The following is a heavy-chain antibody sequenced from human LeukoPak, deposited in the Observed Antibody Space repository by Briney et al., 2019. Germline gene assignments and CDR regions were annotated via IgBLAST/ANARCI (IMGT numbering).Heavy chain of an antibody. Sequence: ASVKVSCKASGYTFTSYGISWVRQAPGQGLEWMGWISAYNGNINYAQKLQGRVTMTTDTSTSTAYMELSSLRSEDTAVYYCARGQNAAHYYQYYYMDVWGKGTTVTISS. J-gene: IGHJ6*03. D-gene: IGHD1-1*01. CDR3: ARGQNAAHYYQYYYMDV. CDR2: ISAYNGNI. CDR1: GYTFTSYG. V-gene: IGHV1-18*01.